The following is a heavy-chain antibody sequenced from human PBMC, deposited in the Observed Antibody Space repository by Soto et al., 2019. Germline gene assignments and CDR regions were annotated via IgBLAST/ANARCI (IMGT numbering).Heavy chain of an antibody. Sequence: PGGSLRLSCAASGFTFDDYAMHWVRQAPGKGLEWVSGISWNSGSIGYADSVKGRFTISRDNAKNSLYLQMNSLRAEDTALYYCAKVPYYDFWSGYFAHFDYWGQGTLVTVSS. V-gene: IGHV3-9*01. CDR3: AKVPYYDFWSGYFAHFDY. CDR1: GFTFDDYA. J-gene: IGHJ4*02. D-gene: IGHD3-3*01. CDR2: ISWNSGSI.